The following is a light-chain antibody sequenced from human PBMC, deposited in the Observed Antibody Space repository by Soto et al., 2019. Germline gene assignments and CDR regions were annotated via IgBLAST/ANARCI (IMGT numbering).Light chain of an antibody. Sequence: QTVVTQEPSFSVSPGGTVTLTCGLSSGSVSTNNYPSWHQQTPGQAPRTLIYSTKTRSSGVPDRFSGSILGNKAALTITGAQADDDSDYYCVLYMGSGIWMFGGGTKVTVL. J-gene: IGLJ3*02. CDR2: STK. CDR3: VLYMGSGIWM. V-gene: IGLV8-61*01. CDR1: SGSVSTNNY.